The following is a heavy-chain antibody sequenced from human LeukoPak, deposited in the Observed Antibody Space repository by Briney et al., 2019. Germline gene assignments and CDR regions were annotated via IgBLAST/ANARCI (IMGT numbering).Heavy chain of an antibody. J-gene: IGHJ3*02. Sequence: ASVKVSCKASGGTFTSYAISWVRQAPGQGLEWVGRIIPILGVANYAQKFQGRVTITGDTSTSTAYMELSSLRSEDTAVYYCAKDREGDGWYRRWDAFDIWGQGTMVTVSS. D-gene: IGHD6-19*01. CDR3: AKDREGDGWYRRWDAFDI. V-gene: IGHV1-69*04. CDR2: IIPILGVA. CDR1: GGTFTSYA.